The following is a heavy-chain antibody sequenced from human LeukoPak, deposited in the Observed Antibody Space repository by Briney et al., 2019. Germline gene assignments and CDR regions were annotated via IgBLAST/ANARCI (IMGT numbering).Heavy chain of an antibody. V-gene: IGHV3-48*01. CDR1: GFAFSTYS. CDR3: ARGYCSTSVCYNEVIGH. CDR2: ISSSSSTI. J-gene: IGHJ4*02. D-gene: IGHD2-2*01. Sequence: PGESLRLSCAASGFAFSTYSMNWVRQAPGKGLEWVSYISSSSSTIYYADPVKGRFTISRDNADNSLYLQMNRLRAENTAVYYCARGYCSTSVCYNEVIGHWGQGTLVTVSS.